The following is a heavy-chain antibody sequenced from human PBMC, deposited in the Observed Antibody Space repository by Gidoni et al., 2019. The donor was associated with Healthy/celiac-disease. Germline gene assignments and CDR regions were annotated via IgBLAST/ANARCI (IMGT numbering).Heavy chain of an antibody. Sequence: QVQLQESGPGLVKPSQTLSLPSTVSGSSISSYPWIWIRQPAGKGLEWMRRIYTSGSTKYNPSLKSRVTMSVDKSKDQFSLKMSYGTAADTAVYYCARVGSSWFPDYWGQGTLVTVSS. CDR1: GSSISSYP. J-gene: IGHJ4*02. D-gene: IGHD6-13*01. V-gene: IGHV4-4*07. CDR2: IYTSGST. CDR3: ARVGSSWFPDY.